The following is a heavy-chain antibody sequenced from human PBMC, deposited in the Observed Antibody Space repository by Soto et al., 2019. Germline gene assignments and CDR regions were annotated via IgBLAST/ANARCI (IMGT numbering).Heavy chain of an antibody. Sequence: LRLSCAASGFTFSSYAMSWVRQAPGKGLEWVSAISGRGGSTYYADSVKSRFTISRDTSKNTLYLQMNSLRAENTAVYYCANCPVDYGSGSSIILRHPARGMDVWGQGTMVTVSS. V-gene: IGHV3-23*01. CDR3: ANCPVDYGSGSSIILRHPARGMDV. CDR1: GFTFSSYA. J-gene: IGHJ6*02. D-gene: IGHD3-10*01. CDR2: ISGRGGST.